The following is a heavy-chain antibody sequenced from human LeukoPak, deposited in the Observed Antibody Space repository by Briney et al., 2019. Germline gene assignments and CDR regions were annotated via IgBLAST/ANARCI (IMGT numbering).Heavy chain of an antibody. Sequence: EASLKVSCKASGYTFTSYDINWVRQATGQGLEWMGWMNPINGNTGYAQKFQGRVTMTRDTSIRTAYMELSSLRSDDTAVYYCARAPREWGYHHSGQGPLVTVSP. CDR3: ARAPREWGYHH. D-gene: IGHD5-18*01. CDR2: MNPINGNT. CDR1: GYTFTSYD. J-gene: IGHJ5*02. V-gene: IGHV1-8*01.